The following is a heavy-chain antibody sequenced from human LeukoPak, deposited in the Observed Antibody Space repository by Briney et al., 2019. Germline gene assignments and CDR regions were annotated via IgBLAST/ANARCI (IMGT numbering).Heavy chain of an antibody. J-gene: IGHJ4*02. V-gene: IGHV4-31*03. CDR2: IYYSGST. Sequence: PSQTLSLTCTVSSGSISSGGYSWSWIRQHPGKGLEWIGYIYYSGSTYYNPSLKSRVTISVDTSKNQFSLKLSSVTAADTAVYYCARDRTARSRYFDYWGQGTLVTVSS. CDR3: ARDRTARSRYFDY. CDR1: SGSISSGGYS. D-gene: IGHD2-2*01.